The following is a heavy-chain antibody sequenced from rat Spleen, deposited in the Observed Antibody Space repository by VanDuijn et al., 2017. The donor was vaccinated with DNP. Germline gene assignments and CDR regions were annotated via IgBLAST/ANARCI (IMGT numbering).Heavy chain of an antibody. CDR1: GFTFSNYD. CDR2: ISPSGGST. Sequence: EVQLVESGGGLVQPGRSLKLSCAASGFTFSNYDMAWVRQAPTKGLEWVASISPSGGSTYYRDSVKGRFTVSRDNAKSTLYLQMDSLRSEDTATYYCARRLTTEAPFDYWGQGVTVTVSS. CDR3: ARRLTTEAPFDY. D-gene: IGHD1-11*01. V-gene: IGHV5-25*01. J-gene: IGHJ2*01.